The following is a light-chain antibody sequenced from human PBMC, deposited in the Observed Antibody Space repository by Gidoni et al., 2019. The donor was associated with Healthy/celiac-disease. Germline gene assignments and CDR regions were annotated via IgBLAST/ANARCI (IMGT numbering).Light chain of an antibody. J-gene: IGLJ1*01. CDR2: EVS. CDR1: SSDVGGYNY. V-gene: IGLV2-14*01. CDR3: SSYTSSSTLL. Sequence: QSALTQPASVSGSPGQSITISCTGTSSDVGGYNYVSWYQQHPSKAPKLMIYEVSNRPSGVSNRFSGSTSGNTAALTIAGLQAEDEADYYCSSYTSSSTLLFGTGTKVTVL.